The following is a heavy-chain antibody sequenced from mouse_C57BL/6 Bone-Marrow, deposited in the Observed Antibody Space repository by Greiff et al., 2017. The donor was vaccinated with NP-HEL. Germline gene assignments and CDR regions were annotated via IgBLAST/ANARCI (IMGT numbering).Heavy chain of an antibody. Sequence: EVQLQESGGDLVKPGGSLKLSCAASGFTFSSYGMSWVRQTPDKRLEWVATISSGGSYTYYPDSVKGRFTISRDNAKNTLYLQMSSLKSEDTAMYYCARHRGLHWFAYWGQGTLVTVSA. CDR1: GFTFSSYG. V-gene: IGHV5-6*01. CDR2: ISSGGSYT. D-gene: IGHD2-4*01. J-gene: IGHJ3*01. CDR3: ARHRGLHWFAY.